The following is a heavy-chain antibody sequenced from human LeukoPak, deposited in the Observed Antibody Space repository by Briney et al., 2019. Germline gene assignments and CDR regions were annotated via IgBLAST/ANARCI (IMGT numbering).Heavy chain of an antibody. V-gene: IGHV1-69*13. J-gene: IGHJ6*02. D-gene: IGHD6-19*01. CDR2: IIPIFGTA. Sequence: ASVKVSCKASGGTFSSYAISWVRQAPGQGLEWMGGIIPIFGTANYAQKFQGRVTITADESTSTAYMELSSLRSEDTAVYYCARAQEQWLVFPPGMDVWGQGTTVTVSS. CDR1: GGTFSSYA. CDR3: ARAQEQWLVFPPGMDV.